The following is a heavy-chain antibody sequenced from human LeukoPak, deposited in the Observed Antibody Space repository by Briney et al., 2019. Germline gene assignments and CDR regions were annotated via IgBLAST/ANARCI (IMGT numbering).Heavy chain of an antibody. J-gene: IGHJ4*02. CDR2: TRYARIDE. Sequence: TLRLSCAASGFSLGSYVMHSVRQAPGPGPEPLAFTRYARIDEYSADSVKGRFTISRDHSKNTLYLQMICLRVEDTAVYYCAKDHCTSCSGDEYFDYWGQGTLVTVSS. CDR3: AKDHCTSCSGDEYFDY. CDR1: GFSLGSYV. V-gene: IGHV3-30*02. D-gene: IGHD2-2*01.